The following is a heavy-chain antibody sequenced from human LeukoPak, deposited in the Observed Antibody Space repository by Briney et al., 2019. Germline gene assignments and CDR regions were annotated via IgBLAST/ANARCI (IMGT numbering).Heavy chain of an antibody. CDR3: ARGDFDY. CDR1: GLTVISNY. Sequence: GESLRLSCAASGLTVISNYMNWVRQAPGKGLECVSIINSDGRTYYADSVKGRFTISRDNSKNTLYLQMNSLGADDTAVYYCARGDFDYWGRVPWSPSPQ. J-gene: IGHJ4*02. CDR2: INSDGRT. V-gene: IGHV3-53*01.